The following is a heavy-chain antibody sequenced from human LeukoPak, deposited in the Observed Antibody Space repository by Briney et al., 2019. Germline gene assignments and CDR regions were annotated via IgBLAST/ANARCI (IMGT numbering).Heavy chain of an antibody. CDR3: TFDRIVHARAYYYYGMDV. V-gene: IGHV3-15*01. CDR2: IKSKTGGGIT. D-gene: IGHD2/OR15-2a*01. J-gene: IGHJ6*02. CDR1: GFTFSNAW. Sequence: GGALRLSCAASGFTFSNAWMSWVRQAPGKGLEWVGRIKSKTGGGITDYAETVKGRFTISRDDSKNTLYLQMNSLKTEDTAVYYCTFDRIVHARAYYYYGMDVWGQGTTVTVSS.